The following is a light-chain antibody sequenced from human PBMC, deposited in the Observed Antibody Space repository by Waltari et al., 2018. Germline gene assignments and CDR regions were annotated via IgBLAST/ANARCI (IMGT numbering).Light chain of an antibody. CDR2: KGS. V-gene: IGLV8-61*01. Sequence: QTVVTQEPSLAVSPGGTVTPTCALTSGSVSTTSYATWYQQTPGQPPRTLVYKGSSRSSGVPDRFSGSILGNKAALTITGAQADDESNYYCSLYMGSGIWVFGGGTKLTVL. CDR1: SGSVSTTSY. CDR3: SLYMGSGIWV. J-gene: IGLJ3*02.